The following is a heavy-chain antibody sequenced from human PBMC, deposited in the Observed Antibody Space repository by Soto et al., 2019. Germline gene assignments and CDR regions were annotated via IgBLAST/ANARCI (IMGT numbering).Heavy chain of an antibody. CDR1: GFTFSSYW. CDR2: INSDGSST. Sequence: GGSLRLSCAASGFTFSSYWMHWVRQAPGKGLVWVSRINSDGSSTSYADSVKGRFTISRDNAKNTLYLQMNSLGAEDTAVYYCARAKVAFKGPLQNRSSYPVPHTVNGIDVWGHGTTVTVSS. D-gene: IGHD6-6*01. CDR3: ARAKVAFKGPLQNRSSYPVPHTVNGIDV. V-gene: IGHV3-74*01. J-gene: IGHJ6*02.